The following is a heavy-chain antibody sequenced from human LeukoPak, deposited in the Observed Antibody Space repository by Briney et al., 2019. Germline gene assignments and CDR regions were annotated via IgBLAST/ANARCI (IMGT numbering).Heavy chain of an antibody. Sequence: PGGSLGLSCAASGFTFSSYEMNWVRQAPGKGLEWVSYISSGGSTTYYADSVKGRFTISRENAKNSLCLQMNSLRAEDTAVYYCARERLVGGKPGYFDYWGQGTLVTVSS. CDR3: ARERLVGGKPGYFDY. V-gene: IGHV3-48*03. D-gene: IGHD1-26*01. J-gene: IGHJ4*02. CDR2: ISSGGSTT. CDR1: GFTFSSYE.